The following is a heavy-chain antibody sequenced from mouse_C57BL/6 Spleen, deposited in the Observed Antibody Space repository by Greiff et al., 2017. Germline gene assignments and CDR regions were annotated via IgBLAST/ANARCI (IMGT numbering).Heavy chain of an antibody. D-gene: IGHD2-1*01. J-gene: IGHJ4*01. CDR2: IWRGGST. Sequence: QVHVKQSGPGLVQPSQSLSITCTVSGFSLTSYGVHWVRQSPGKGLEWLGVIWRGGSTDYNAAFMSRLSITKDNSKSQVFFKMNSLQADDTAIYYCAKNLGYGNYYAMDYWGQGTSVTVSS. CDR1: GFSLTSYG. V-gene: IGHV2-5*01. CDR3: AKNLGYGNYYAMDY.